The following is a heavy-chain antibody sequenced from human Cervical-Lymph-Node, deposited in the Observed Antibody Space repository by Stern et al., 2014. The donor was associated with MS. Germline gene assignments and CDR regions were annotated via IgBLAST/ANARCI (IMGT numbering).Heavy chain of an antibody. J-gene: IGHJ4*02. V-gene: IGHV4-4*02. Sequence: QVQLQESGPGLVKPSGTLSLSCTVSGASVDRGHWWTWVRQSPVKGLEWIGNVYYGGGTNYNPPPQSRVTISVDTSKNQFSLDLTSVTAADTAVYYCARGNALTPDYWGQGTLVAVSS. D-gene: IGHD3-16*01. CDR2: VYYGGGT. CDR1: GASVDRGHW. CDR3: ARGNALTPDY.